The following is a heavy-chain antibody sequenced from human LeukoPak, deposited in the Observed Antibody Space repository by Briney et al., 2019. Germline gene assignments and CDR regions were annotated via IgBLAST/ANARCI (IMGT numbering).Heavy chain of an antibody. J-gene: IGHJ4*02. Sequence: ASVKVSCKVSGYTFTDYYMHWVQQAPGKGLEWMGLVDPEDGETIYAEKFQGRVTITADTSTDTAYMELSNLRSEDTAVYYCATAAEHYDFWSGYYSIFDYWGQGTLVTVSS. CDR2: VDPEDGET. V-gene: IGHV1-69-2*01. D-gene: IGHD3-3*01. CDR3: ATAAEHYDFWSGYYSIFDY. CDR1: GYTFTDYY.